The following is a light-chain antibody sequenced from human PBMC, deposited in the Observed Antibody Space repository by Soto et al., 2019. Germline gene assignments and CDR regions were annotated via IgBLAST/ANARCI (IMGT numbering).Light chain of an antibody. CDR3: EQYGSTPLT. J-gene: IGKJ4*01. V-gene: IGKV3-20*01. CDR1: QSVANNY. Sequence: EIVMTQSPGTLFLSPGERATLSCRASQSVANNYLAWYQQKPAQAPRFLMYDASSRATGIPDRFSGSGSGTDFTLTISRLEPEDFAVYYCEQYGSTPLTFGGGTKVEIK. CDR2: DAS.